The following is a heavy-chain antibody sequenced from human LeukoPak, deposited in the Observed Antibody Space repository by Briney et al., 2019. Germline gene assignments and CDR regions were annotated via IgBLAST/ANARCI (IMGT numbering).Heavy chain of an antibody. CDR3: TRARGYGAYFDY. D-gene: IGHD3-22*01. CDR1: GFTFGGYA. J-gene: IGHJ4*02. Sequence: GRSLRLSCTASGFTFGGYAMSWVRQAPGKGLEWVGFIRSKAYGGTTEYAASVKGRFTISRDDSKSIAYLQMNSLKTEDTAVYYCTRARGYGAYFDYWGQGTLVTVSS. CDR2: IRSKAYGGTT. V-gene: IGHV3-49*04.